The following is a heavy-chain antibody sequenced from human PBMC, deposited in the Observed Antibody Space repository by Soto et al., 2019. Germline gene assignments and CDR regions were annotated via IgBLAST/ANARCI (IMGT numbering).Heavy chain of an antibody. V-gene: IGHV1-69*08. CDR1: GGTFSTYS. Sequence: QVQLVQSGAAVRKPGSSVKVSCKAPGGTFSTYSISWVRQAPGQGLEWMGMIIPIPDITNYAQKFQGRVTVTADRSTSTAYMELTSLKSEDTAVYYCARDRITTRGDAFDLWGQGTMVTVSS. D-gene: IGHD3-3*01. J-gene: IGHJ3*01. CDR3: ARDRITTRGDAFDL. CDR2: IIPIPDIT.